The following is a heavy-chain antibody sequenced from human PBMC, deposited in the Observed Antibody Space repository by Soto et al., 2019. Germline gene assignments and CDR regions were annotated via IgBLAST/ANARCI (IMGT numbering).Heavy chain of an antibody. CDR1: GFSLTTSGVG. V-gene: IGHV2-5*02. CDR3: AHRVLRTVFGLVTTTAIYFDF. J-gene: IGHJ4*02. Sequence: QITLNESGPTVVRPTETLTLTCRFSGFSLTTSGVGVGWIRQSPGKAPEWLALIYWDDDKRYSASLKSRLTITKDTSKNQVVLTVSDLNPTDTATYYCAHRVLRTVFGLVTTTAIYFDFWGQVPPVAVSS. D-gene: IGHD3-3*01. CDR2: IYWDDDK.